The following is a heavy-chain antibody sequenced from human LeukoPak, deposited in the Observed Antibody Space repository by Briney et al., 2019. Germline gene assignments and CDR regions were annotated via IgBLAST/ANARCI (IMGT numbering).Heavy chain of an antibody. V-gene: IGHV3-49*03. Sequence: GSLRLSCTASGFTFGDHAMTSFRQAPGKGLEWISFIRSKAHGGTTEYAASVKGRFTLSRDDSKSIAYLQMNSLKTEDTAVYYCTRAIEGAFDIWGQGTMVTVSS. CDR3: TRAIEGAFDI. J-gene: IGHJ3*02. CDR1: GFTFGDHA. CDR2: IRSKAHGGTT.